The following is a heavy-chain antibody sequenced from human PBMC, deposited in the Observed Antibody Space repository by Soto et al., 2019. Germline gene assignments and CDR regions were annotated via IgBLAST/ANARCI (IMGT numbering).Heavy chain of an antibody. CDR3: ARGGAAAGRGGFAY. V-gene: IGHV1-69*02. Sequence: QVQLVQSGAEVKKPGSSVKVSCKASGGTFSSYTISWVRQAPGQGLEWMGRIIPILGIANYAQKFQGRVTITADKSTSTAYMELSSLRSEDTAVYYCARGGAAAGRGGFAYWGQGTLVTVSS. J-gene: IGHJ4*02. CDR2: IIPILGIA. D-gene: IGHD6-13*01. CDR1: GGTFSSYT.